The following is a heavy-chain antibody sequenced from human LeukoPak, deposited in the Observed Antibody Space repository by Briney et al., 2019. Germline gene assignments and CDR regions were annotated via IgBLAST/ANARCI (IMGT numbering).Heavy chain of an antibody. D-gene: IGHD2-21*02. CDR2: ISAYNGNR. CDR3: ARGGGGDSWGYFDC. Sequence: ASVKVSCKASGYAFTRYGISWVRQAPGQGLEWMGWISAYNGNRNSAQKFQGRVTMTTDTSTSTVYMELRSLRSDDTAVYYCARGGGGDSWGYFDCWGQGTLVTVSS. V-gene: IGHV1-18*01. J-gene: IGHJ4*02. CDR1: GYAFTRYG.